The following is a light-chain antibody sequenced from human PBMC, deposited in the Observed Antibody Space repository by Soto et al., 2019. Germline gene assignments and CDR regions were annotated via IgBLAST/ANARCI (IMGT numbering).Light chain of an antibody. CDR1: QSVSSN. Sequence: EIVMTQSPATLSVSPGERATLSCRASQSVSSNLAWYQQKPGQAPRLLIYGASTRATGIPGRFSGSASGTEFTLTISNLQSEDFTVYYCQQYNKWPLTFGQGTKVDIK. CDR2: GAS. J-gene: IGKJ1*01. V-gene: IGKV3-15*01. CDR3: QQYNKWPLT.